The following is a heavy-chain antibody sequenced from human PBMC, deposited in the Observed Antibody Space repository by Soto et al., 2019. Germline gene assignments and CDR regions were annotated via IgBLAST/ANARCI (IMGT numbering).Heavy chain of an antibody. V-gene: IGHV3-23*01. CDR3: ARGFSSGWYGNWFDP. Sequence: GGSLRLSCAASGFTLSAYAMSWVRQTPGMGLEWVSGISKSGGSTYYADSVKGRFTISRDNSKSTLYLQMNSLRAEDTAVYYCARGFSSGWYGNWFDPWGQGTLVTVSS. CDR1: GFTLSAYA. CDR2: ISKSGGST. D-gene: IGHD6-13*01. J-gene: IGHJ5*02.